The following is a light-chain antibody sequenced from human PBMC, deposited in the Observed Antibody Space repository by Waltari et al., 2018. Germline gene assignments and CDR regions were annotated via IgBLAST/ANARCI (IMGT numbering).Light chain of an antibody. CDR2: DAT. CDR3: QQYNSYLWT. J-gene: IGKJ1*01. Sequence: DIQVTQSPSSLSASVGDRVTITCQASQDISHYLNWYQQRPGKAPKVLIYDATLLKIGVPSRFSGSGSGTDFTFAITSLQPEDAATYYCQQYNSYLWTFGQGTKVEIK. CDR1: QDISHY. V-gene: IGKV1-33*01.